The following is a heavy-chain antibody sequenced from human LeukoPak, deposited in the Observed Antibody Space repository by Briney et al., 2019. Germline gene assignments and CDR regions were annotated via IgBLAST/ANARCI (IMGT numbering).Heavy chain of an antibody. CDR3: ASLQLWCHVDY. D-gene: IGHD5-18*01. Sequence: SETLSLTCTVSGGSISSSSYYWGWIRQPPGKGLEWIGSIYYSGSTYYNPSLKSRVTISVDTSKNQFSLKLSSVTAADTAVYYCASLQLWCHVDYWGQGTLVTVSS. J-gene: IGHJ4*02. CDR2: IYYSGST. CDR1: GGSISSSSYY. V-gene: IGHV4-39*01.